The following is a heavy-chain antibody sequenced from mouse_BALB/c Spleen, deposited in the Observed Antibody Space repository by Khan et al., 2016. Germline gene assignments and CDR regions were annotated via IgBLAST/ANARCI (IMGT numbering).Heavy chain of an antibody. CDR3: ARGDY. CDR1: GFTFSRFG. V-gene: IGHV5-17*02. Sequence: EVELVESGGGLVQPGGSRKLSCAASGFTFSRFGMHWVRQAPEKGLEWVAYISSGSSTIYYADTLKGRFTISRDKPSNALFLQLTSLRSEDTAMYYGARGDYWGQGTTLTVSS. CDR2: ISSGSSTI. J-gene: IGHJ2*01.